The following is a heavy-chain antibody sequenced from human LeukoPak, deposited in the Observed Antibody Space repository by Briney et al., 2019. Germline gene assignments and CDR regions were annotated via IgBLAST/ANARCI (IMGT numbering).Heavy chain of an antibody. D-gene: IGHD5-12*01. Sequence: PSETLSLTCTVSGGSISSSNYYWGWIRQPPGKGLEWIGSIYHSGRTFYNPSLKSRVTISVDTSKNQFSLRLSSVTAADTAVYYCARDRGGYSGYDWGYYYYYMDVWGKGTTVTVSS. V-gene: IGHV4-39*07. CDR2: IYHSGRT. CDR3: ARDRGGYSGYDWGYYYYYMDV. J-gene: IGHJ6*03. CDR1: GGSISSSNYY.